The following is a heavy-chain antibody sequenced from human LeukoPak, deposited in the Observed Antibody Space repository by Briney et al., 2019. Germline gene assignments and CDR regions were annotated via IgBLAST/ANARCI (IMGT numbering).Heavy chain of an antibody. J-gene: IGHJ6*03. CDR2: IRSKAYGGTT. V-gene: IGHV3-49*03. CDR1: GFTFGDYA. Sequence: GGSLRLSCTASGFTFGDYAMSWFRQAPGKGLEWVGFIRSKAYGGTTEYAASVKGRFTISRDDSKSIAYLQMNSLKTEDTAVYYCTRDCLHRAAAEYYYYYYYMDVWGKGTTVTVSS. CDR3: TRDCLHRAAAEYYYYYYYMDV. D-gene: IGHD6-13*01.